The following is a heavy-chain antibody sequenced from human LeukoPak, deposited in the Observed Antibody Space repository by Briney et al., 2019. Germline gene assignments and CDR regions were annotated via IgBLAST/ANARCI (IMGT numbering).Heavy chain of an antibody. V-gene: IGHV1-18*01. CDR3: ARGGDIVVVPAAMSPLGT. D-gene: IGHD2-2*01. Sequence: ASVTVSCKASGYTFTSYGISWVRQAPGQGLEWMGWISAYNGNTNYAQKLQGRVTMTTDTSTSTAYMELRSLRSDDTAVYYCARGGDIVVVPAAMSPLGTWGQGTLVTVSS. CDR2: ISAYNGNT. J-gene: IGHJ5*02. CDR1: GYTFTSYG.